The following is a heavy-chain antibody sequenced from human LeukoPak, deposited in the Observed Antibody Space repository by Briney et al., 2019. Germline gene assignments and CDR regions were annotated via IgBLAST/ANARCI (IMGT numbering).Heavy chain of an antibody. CDR1: GFTFSSYA. Sequence: PGGSLRLSCAASGFTFSSYAMSWVSQARGKGLECGSAISGSGGSTYYAESVKGRFTISRDNSKNTLYLQMNSLRAEDTAVYYCATELRLRFDYWGQGTLVTVSS. J-gene: IGHJ4*02. D-gene: IGHD4-17*01. CDR3: ATELRLRFDY. CDR2: ISGSGGST. V-gene: IGHV3-23*01.